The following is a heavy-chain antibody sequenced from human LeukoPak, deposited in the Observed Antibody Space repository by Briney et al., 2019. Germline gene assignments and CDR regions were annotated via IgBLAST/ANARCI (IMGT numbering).Heavy chain of an antibody. J-gene: IGHJ4*02. V-gene: IGHV4-39*02. CDR3: ARDAGGSYFLYY. Sequence: SETLSLTCTVSGGSISSSSYYWGWIRQPPGKGLEWIGSIYYSGSTYYNPSLKSRVTISVDTSKNQFSLKLSSVTAADTAVYYCARDAGGSYFLYYWGQGTLVTVSS. CDR1: GGSISSSSYY. CDR2: IYYSGST. D-gene: IGHD1-26*01.